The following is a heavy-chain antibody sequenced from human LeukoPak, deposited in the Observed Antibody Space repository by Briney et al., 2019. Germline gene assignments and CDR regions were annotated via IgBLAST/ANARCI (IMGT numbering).Heavy chain of an antibody. V-gene: IGHV4-38-2*01. D-gene: IGHD7-27*01. Sequence: SETLSLTCAVSGYSISSGYYWGWIRQPPGKGLEWIGSIYHSGSTYYNPSLKSRVTISVDTSKNQFSLKLSSVTAADTAVYCCATYLGGFDYWGQGTLVTVSS. CDR3: ATYLGGFDY. J-gene: IGHJ4*02. CDR1: GYSISSGYY. CDR2: IYHSGST.